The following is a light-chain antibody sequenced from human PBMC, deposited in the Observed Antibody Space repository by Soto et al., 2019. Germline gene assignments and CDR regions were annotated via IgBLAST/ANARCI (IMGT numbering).Light chain of an antibody. CDR2: RTY. V-gene: IGKV3-15*01. Sequence: EIVLTQSPGTLSLSLGERGTLSCRASQDISSNLAWYQQKPGQAPRLLMFRTYTRATDIPARFSGSGSGTEFTLTISGLQSEDYAVYYCQQYYSWPYTFGQGTKVDIK. CDR1: QDISSN. CDR3: QQYYSWPYT. J-gene: IGKJ2*01.